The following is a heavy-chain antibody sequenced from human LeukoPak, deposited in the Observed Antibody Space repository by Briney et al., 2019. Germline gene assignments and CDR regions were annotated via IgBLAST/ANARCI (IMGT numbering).Heavy chain of an antibody. Sequence: TGGSLRLSCAASGFTFSSYAMHWVGQAPGKGLEYGSAISSNGGSTYYANSVKGRFTISRDNSKNTLFLQMGSLRAEDMAVYYCARGGSIAARPIDYWGQGTLVTVSS. J-gene: IGHJ4*02. V-gene: IGHV3-64*01. D-gene: IGHD6-6*01. CDR3: ARGGSIAARPIDY. CDR2: ISSNGGST. CDR1: GFTFSSYA.